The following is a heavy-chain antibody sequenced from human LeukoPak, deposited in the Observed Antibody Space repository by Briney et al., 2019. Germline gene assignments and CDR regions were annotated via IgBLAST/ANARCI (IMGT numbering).Heavy chain of an antibody. J-gene: IGHJ4*02. V-gene: IGHV4-39*07. CDR2: IFYSGST. CDR3: ARVCGNRRIAVDLNFDY. CDR1: GGSISTSNYY. D-gene: IGHD6-19*01. Sequence: SETLSLTCTVSGGSISTSNYYWGWIRQPPGKGLEWIGNIFYSGSTYYSPSLRSRVTISLDTSRNQFSLKLNSVTAADTAVYYCARVCGNRRIAVDLNFDYWGQGTLVTVSS.